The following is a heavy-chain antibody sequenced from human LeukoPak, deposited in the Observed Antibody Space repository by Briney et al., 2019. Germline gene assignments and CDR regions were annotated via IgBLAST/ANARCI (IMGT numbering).Heavy chain of an antibody. Sequence: SETPSLTCTVSGGSISSYYWSWIRQPPGKGLEWIGYIYYSGSTNYNPSLKSRVTISVDTSKNQFSLKLSSVTAADTAVYYCARRTFNSDAFDIWGQGTMVTVSS. CDR2: IYYSGST. V-gene: IGHV4-59*01. CDR1: GGSISSYY. CDR3: ARRTFNSDAFDI. J-gene: IGHJ3*02. D-gene: IGHD4-23*01.